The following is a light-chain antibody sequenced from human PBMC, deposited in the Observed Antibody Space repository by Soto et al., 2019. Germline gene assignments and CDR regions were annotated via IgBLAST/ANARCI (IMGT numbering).Light chain of an antibody. V-gene: IGLV2-14*01. Sequence: QSVLTQPASVSGSPGQSITISCTGTSGDVGLYTYVSWYQQHPGKVPKLMIYEVSDRPSGVSNRFSGSKSGNTASLTISDLQAEDEADYYCSSFTGRSPPVVFGSGT. CDR1: SGDVGLYTY. CDR3: SSFTGRSPPVV. CDR2: EVS. J-gene: IGLJ1*01.